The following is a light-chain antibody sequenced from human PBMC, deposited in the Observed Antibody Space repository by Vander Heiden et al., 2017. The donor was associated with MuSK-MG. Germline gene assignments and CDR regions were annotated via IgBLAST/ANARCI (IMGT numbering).Light chain of an antibody. CDR3: QSYDSSLSGSWV. V-gene: IGLV1-40*01. Sequence: QSVLTQPPPVSGAPGQRVTISCPGSSSNIGAGYDVHWYQQLPGTAPNLLIYGNSNRPSGGPDRCSGSKSGTSASLAITGLQAEDEADYYCQSYDSSLSGSWVFGGGTKLTVL. CDR2: GNS. CDR1: SSNIGAGYD. J-gene: IGLJ3*02.